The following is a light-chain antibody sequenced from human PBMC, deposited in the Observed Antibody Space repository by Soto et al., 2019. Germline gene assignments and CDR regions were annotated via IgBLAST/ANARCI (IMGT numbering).Light chain of an antibody. CDR2: AAS. V-gene: IGKV1-39*01. CDR1: QSISSY. CDR3: HRSYNTPRFT. J-gene: IGKJ3*01. Sequence: DIRVSQSPPSLSASVGDTITLTCRASQSISSYLNWYQQKPGKAPKLLIYAASSLQSGVPSRFSGSGYGTDFPLTISSLQPEDFATYYCHRSYNTPRFTFGPGTKVDIK.